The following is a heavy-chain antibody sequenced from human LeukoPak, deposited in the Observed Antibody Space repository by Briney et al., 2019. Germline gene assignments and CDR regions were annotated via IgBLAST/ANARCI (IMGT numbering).Heavy chain of an antibody. CDR3: ARVRYRLAETYIDY. J-gene: IGHJ4*02. CDR1: GYTFTSYD. V-gene: IGHV1-2*02. D-gene: IGHD3-16*01. CDR2: INPNSGDT. Sequence: ASVKVSCKASGYTFTSYDINWVRQATGQGLEWMGWINPNSGDTNYAQKFQGRATMTRDTSISTAYMELSRLRSDDTAVYYCARVRYRLAETYIDYWGQGTLVTVSS.